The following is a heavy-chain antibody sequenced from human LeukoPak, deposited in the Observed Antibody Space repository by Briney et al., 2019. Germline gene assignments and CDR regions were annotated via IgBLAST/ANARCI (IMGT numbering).Heavy chain of an antibody. J-gene: IGHJ4*02. CDR2: IRYDGSNK. D-gene: IGHD2-2*01. V-gene: IGHV3-30*02. CDR3: ARERPASASAFDS. Sequence: GGSLRLSCAASGFTFSSYGMHWVRQAPGKGLEWVAFIRYDGSNKYYADSVKGRFTISRDNSKNTLYLQMNSLRGEDTAVYYCARERPASASAFDSWGQGTLVTVSS. CDR1: GFTFSSYG.